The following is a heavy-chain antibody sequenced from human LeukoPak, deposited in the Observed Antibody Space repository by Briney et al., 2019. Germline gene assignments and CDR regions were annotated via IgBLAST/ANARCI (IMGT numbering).Heavy chain of an antibody. D-gene: IGHD5-18*01. CDR2: FDPEDGET. J-gene: IGHJ6*02. V-gene: IGHV1-24*01. CDR1: GYTLTELS. CDR3: ATDKDTAMVLGMDV. Sequence: GASVKVSCKVSGYTLTELSMHWVRQAPGKGLEWMGGFDPEDGETIYAQKFQGRVTMTEDASTDTAYMELSSLRSEDTAVYYCATDKDTAMVLGMDVWGQGTTVTVSS.